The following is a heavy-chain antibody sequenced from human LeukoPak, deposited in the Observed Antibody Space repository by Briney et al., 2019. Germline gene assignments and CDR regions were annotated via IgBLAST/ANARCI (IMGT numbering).Heavy chain of an antibody. CDR1: GYSISSGHY. CDR3: AIEGIAARSWFDP. D-gene: IGHD6-6*01. V-gene: IGHV4-38-2*01. Sequence: SETLSLTCAVSGYSISSGHYWGWIRQPPGKGLEWIGSIYHSGSTYYNPSLKSRVTISVDTSKNQFSLKLSSVTAADTAVYYCAIEGIAARSWFDPWGQGTLVTVSS. J-gene: IGHJ5*02. CDR2: IYHSGST.